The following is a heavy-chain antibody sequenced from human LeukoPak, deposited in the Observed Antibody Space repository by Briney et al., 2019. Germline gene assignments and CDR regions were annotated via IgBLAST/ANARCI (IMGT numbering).Heavy chain of an antibody. CDR2: INHSGST. D-gene: IGHD6-19*01. J-gene: IGHJ4*02. CDR1: GGSFSGYY. CDR3: ARQWLVSPLFDY. Sequence: PSETLSLTCAVYGGSFSGYYWSWIRQPPGKGLEWIGEINHSGSTNYNPSLRSRVTVSVPTSKNQLSLKLSSVTAADTAVYYCARQWLVSPLFDYWGQGTLVTVSS. V-gene: IGHV4-34*01.